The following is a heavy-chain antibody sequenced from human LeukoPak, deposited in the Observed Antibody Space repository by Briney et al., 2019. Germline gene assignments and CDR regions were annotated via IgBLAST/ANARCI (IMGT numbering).Heavy chain of an antibody. CDR1: GFTVSRNY. D-gene: IGHD3-16*02. V-gene: IGHV3-53*01. Sequence: GGSLRLSCAASGFTVSRNYMSWVRQAPGKGLEWVSVIYSGGSTYYADSVKGRFTISRDNSKTTLYLQMNSLRAEDTAVYYCARESDYVWGSYRSYYFDYWGQGTLVTVSS. J-gene: IGHJ4*02. CDR2: IYSGGST. CDR3: ARESDYVWGSYRSYYFDY.